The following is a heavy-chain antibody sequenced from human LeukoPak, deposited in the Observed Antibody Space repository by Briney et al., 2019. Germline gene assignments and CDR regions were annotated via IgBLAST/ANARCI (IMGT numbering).Heavy chain of an antibody. CDR3: AKGAASGLVDWFDP. V-gene: IGHV3-23*01. CDR1: GFTFSNFA. J-gene: IGHJ5*02. Sequence: GGSLRLSCAASGFTFSNFALMWVRQAPGKGLEWVSSITGDYATYSADPAKGRFTTSRDNSKNIVYLQMDSLRDDDTAVYYCAKGAASGLVDWFDPWGQGTLVTVSS. D-gene: IGHD3-22*01. CDR2: ITGDYAT.